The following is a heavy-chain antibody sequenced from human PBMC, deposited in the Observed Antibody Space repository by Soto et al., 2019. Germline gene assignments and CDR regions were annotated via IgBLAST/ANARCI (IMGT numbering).Heavy chain of an antibody. J-gene: IGHJ4*02. CDR1: GFTFSSYA. D-gene: IGHD3-22*01. Sequence: QVQLVESGGGVVQPGRSLRLSCAASGFTFSSYAMHWVRQAPGKGLEGVAVISYDGSNKYYADSVKGRFTISRDNSKNTLYLQMNSLRAEDTAVYYCARGLFYDSRGSRGDVDYWGQGPLVTVSS. CDR3: ARGLFYDSRGSRGDVDY. V-gene: IGHV3-30-3*01. CDR2: ISYDGSNK.